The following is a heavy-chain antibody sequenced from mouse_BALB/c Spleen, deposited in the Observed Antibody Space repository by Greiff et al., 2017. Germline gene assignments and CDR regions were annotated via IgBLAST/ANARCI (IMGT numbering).Heavy chain of an antibody. CDR1: GYTFSSYW. J-gene: IGHJ3*01. V-gene: IGHV1-9*01. CDR2: ILPGSGST. CDR3: ARGDRYDAGAWFAY. D-gene: IGHD2-14*01. Sequence: QVQLQQSGAELMKPGASVKISCKATGYTFSSYWIEWVKQRPGHGLEWIGEILPGSGSTNYNEKSKGKATFTADTSSNTAYMQLSSLTSEDSAVYYCARGDRYDAGAWFAYWGQGTLVTVSA.